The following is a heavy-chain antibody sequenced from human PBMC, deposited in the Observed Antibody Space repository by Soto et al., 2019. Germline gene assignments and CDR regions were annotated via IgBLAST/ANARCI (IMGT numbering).Heavy chain of an antibody. J-gene: IGHJ6*02. CDR2: ISSSSSYI. V-gene: IGHV3-21*01. CDR1: GFTFSSYS. D-gene: IGHD6-19*01. CDR3: ARDKQWLVRGYYYGMDV. Sequence: EVQLVESGGGLVKPGGSMRLSCAASGFTFSSYSMNWVRKAPGKGLEWVSSISSSSSYIYYADSVKGRFTISRDNAKNSLYLQMNSLRAEDTAVYYCARDKQWLVRGYYYGMDVWGQGTTVTVSS.